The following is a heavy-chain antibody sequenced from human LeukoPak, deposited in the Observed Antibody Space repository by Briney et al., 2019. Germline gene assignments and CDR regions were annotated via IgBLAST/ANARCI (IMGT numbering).Heavy chain of an antibody. D-gene: IGHD6-13*01. V-gene: IGHV4-59*01. Sequence: SETLSLTRTVSGGSISSYYWSWIRQPPGKGLEWIGYIYYSGSTNYNPSLKSRVTISVDTSKNQFSLKLSSVTAADTAVYYCASPSAGSSSWYGFDYWGQGTLVTVSS. J-gene: IGHJ4*02. CDR2: IYYSGST. CDR1: GGSISSYY. CDR3: ASPSAGSSSWYGFDY.